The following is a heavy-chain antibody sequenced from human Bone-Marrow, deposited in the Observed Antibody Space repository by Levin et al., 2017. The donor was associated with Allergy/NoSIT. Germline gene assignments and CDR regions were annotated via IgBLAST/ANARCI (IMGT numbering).Heavy chain of an antibody. J-gene: IGHJ2*01. CDR1: GFPFSSYA. V-gene: IGHV3-30-3*01. Sequence: LSLTCAASGFPFSSYAMHWVRQAPGKGLEWVAVISYDGSNKYYADSVKGRFTISRDNSKNTLYLQMNSLRAEDTAVYYCARRARGKVYWYFDLWGRGTLVTVSS. D-gene: IGHD3-10*01. CDR3: ARRARGKVYWYFDL. CDR2: ISYDGSNK.